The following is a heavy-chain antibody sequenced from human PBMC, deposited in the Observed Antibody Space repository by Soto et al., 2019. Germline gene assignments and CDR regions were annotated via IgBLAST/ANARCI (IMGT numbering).Heavy chain of an antibody. V-gene: IGHV3-11*01. CDR2: IRRSGGDI. J-gene: IGHJ4*02. CDR1: GFSLSDYY. D-gene: IGHD1-1*01. CDR3: ARDAGRAGSDY. Sequence: QVQLVESGGGLVAPGGSLRLSCAASGFSLSDYYMSWVRQAPGKGVEWVSYIRRSGGDINYADSVRGRFTVSSDNAKNSLYLQMNSLRAEDTAVYYCARDAGRAGSDYWGQGILVTASS.